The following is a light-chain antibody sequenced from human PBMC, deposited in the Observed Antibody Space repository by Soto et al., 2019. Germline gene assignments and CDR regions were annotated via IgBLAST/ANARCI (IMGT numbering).Light chain of an antibody. V-gene: IGKV3-20*01. Sequence: EIVLTQSPGTLSLSPGERATLSCRASQSVSSYLVWKQQRPSQPPRLLIYGTYNRAAGIPDRFTGTESGTNFIFSFFCLEPEDSAVYYCQQYGSSALTFGGGTK. CDR3: QQYGSSALT. J-gene: IGKJ4*01. CDR2: GTY. CDR1: QSVSSY.